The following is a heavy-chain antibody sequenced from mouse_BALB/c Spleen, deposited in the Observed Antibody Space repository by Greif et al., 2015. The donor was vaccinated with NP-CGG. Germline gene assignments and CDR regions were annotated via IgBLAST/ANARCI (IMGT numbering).Heavy chain of an antibody. Sequence: DVQLVESGGGLVKPGGSLKLSCAASGFTFSSYTMSWVRQTPEKRLEWVATISSGGSYTYYPDSVEGRFTISRDNAKNTLYLQMSSLKSEDTAMYYCTRDDYFDYWGQGTTLTVSS. J-gene: IGHJ2*01. CDR3: TRDDYFDY. CDR1: GFTFSSYT. CDR2: ISSGGSYT. V-gene: IGHV5-6-4*01.